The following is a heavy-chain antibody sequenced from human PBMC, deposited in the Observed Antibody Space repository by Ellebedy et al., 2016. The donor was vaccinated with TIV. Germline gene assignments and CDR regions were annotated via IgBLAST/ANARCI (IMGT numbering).Heavy chain of an antibody. CDR1: GGSFSAYY. V-gene: IGHV4-34*01. CDR2: INHGGST. D-gene: IGHD6-6*01. J-gene: IGHJ4*02. Sequence: SQTLSLTCAVSGGSFSAYYWSWIRQPPGKGLAWLGEINHGGSTNYNPSLKSRVTISVYTSKNQFSLKLSYVTAADTAVYYCARLVYSSSSRGATVTDFIDYWGQGTLVTVSS. CDR3: ARLVYSSSSRGATVTDFIDY.